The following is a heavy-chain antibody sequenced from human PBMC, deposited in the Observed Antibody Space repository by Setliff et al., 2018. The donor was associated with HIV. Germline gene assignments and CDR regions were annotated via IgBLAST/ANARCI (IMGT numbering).Heavy chain of an antibody. CDR2: SGNGVII. CDR1: GFTFSSYG. D-gene: IGHD3-3*01. CDR3: PQAQTSVSSSYYQYLQH. J-gene: IGHJ1*01. Sequence: GGSLRLSCAASGFTFSSYGMHWVRQAPGKGLEWVSTSGNGVIIVYTDSVKSRFTISRDNSKNTLYLRMNSLSAEDTAVYYCPQAQTSVSSSYYQYLQHWGQGTLVTVSS. V-gene: IGHV3-23*01.